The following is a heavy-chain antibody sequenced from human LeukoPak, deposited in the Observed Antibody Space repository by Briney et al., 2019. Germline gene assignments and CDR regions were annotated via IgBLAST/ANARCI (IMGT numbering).Heavy chain of an antibody. D-gene: IGHD3-9*01. CDR3: ARFPYITILGFDY. V-gene: IGHV4-34*01. CDR2: INHSGST. CDR1: GGSFSGYY. J-gene: IGHJ4*02. Sequence: SETLSLTCAVYGGSFSGYYWSWIRQPPGKGLEWIGEINHSGSTNYNPSLKSRVTISVDTSKNQFSLKLSSVTAADTAVYYCARFPYITILGFDYWGQGTLVTVSS.